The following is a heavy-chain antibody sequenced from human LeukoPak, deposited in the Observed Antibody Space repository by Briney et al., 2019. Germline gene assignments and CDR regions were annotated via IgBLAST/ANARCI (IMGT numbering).Heavy chain of an antibody. CDR2: IIGSGGRT. CDR3: AKSGTSWQWLVTDDY. V-gene: IGHV3-23*01. CDR1: GFTCSSYV. J-gene: IGHJ4*02. D-gene: IGHD6-19*01. Sequence: GGSLRLSCAASGFTCSSYVMSWVRQTPGTWLESGSAIIGSGGRTYYADSVKGRFTISRDNSKNTLYLQMNSLRAEDTAVYYCAKSGTSWQWLVTDDYWGQGTLVTVSS.